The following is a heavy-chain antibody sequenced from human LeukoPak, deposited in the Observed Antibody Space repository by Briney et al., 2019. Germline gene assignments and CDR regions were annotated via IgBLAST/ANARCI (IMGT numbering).Heavy chain of an antibody. D-gene: IGHD5-18*01. Sequence: PGGSLRLSCAASGFTFSRYEMNWVRQAPGKGLEWVSYITSSGSSIYYADSVKGRFTTSRDNAKNSLYLQMNSLRAEDTVVYYCARDTAMINWGQGTLVTVSP. CDR3: ARDTAMIN. V-gene: IGHV3-48*03. CDR1: GFTFSRYE. CDR2: ITSSGSSI. J-gene: IGHJ4*02.